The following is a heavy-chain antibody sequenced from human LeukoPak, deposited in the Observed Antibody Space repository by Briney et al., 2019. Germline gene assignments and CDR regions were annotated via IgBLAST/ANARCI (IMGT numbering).Heavy chain of an antibody. CDR2: INPNSGGT. CDR3: ARVLATQTYYYYMDV. V-gene: IGHV1-2*02. J-gene: IGHJ6*03. Sequence: ASVKVSCKASGYTFTGFYMHWVRQAPGQGLEWMGWINPNSGGTNYAQKFQGRVTMTRDTSISTAYMELSRLRSDDTAVYYCARVLATQTYYYYMDVWGKGTTVTVSS. CDR1: GYTFTGFY. D-gene: IGHD5-12*01.